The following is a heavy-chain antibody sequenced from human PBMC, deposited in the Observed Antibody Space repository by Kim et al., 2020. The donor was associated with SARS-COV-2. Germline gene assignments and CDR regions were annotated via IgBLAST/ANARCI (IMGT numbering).Heavy chain of an antibody. J-gene: IGHJ4*02. V-gene: IGHV3-23*01. CDR2: ISGSGGST. Sequence: GGSLRLSCAASGFTFSSYAMSWVRQAPGKGLEWVSAISGSGGSTYYADSVKGRFTISRDNSKNTLYLQMNSLRAEDTAVYYCAKDLFGWYYYDSSGFYWGQGTLVTVSS. CDR3: AKDLFGWYYYDSSGFY. CDR1: GFTFSSYA. D-gene: IGHD3-22*01.